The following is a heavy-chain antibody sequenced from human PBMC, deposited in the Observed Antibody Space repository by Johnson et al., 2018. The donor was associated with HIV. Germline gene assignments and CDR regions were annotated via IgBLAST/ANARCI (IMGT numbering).Heavy chain of an antibody. CDR2: ISYDGSNK. CDR3: AKGLAVSPWADAFDI. CDR1: GFTFSSYA. D-gene: IGHD2-15*01. J-gene: IGHJ3*02. V-gene: IGHV3-30-3*01. Sequence: VQLVESGGGVVQPGRSLRLSCAASGFTFSSYAIHWVRQAPGKGLEWVAVISYDGSNKYYADSVKGRFTISRDNSKNTLYLQMNSLRAEDTAVYYYAKGLAVSPWADAFDIWGQGTMVTVSS.